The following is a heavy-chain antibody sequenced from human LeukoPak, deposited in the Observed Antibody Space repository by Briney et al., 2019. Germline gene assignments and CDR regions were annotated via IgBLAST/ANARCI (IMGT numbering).Heavy chain of an antibody. Sequence: GGSLRLSCAASGFTFSSYAMSWVRQAPGKGLEWVSAISGSGGSTYYADSVKGRFTISRDNSKNTLYLQMNSLRAEDTAVYYCAKVTAFSPLRGAFDYWDQGTLVTVSS. V-gene: IGHV3-23*01. CDR3: AKVTAFSPLRGAFDY. CDR1: GFTFSSYA. CDR2: ISGSGGST. D-gene: IGHD3-10*01. J-gene: IGHJ4*02.